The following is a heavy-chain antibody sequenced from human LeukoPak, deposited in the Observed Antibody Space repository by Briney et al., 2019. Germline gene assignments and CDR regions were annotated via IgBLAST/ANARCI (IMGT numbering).Heavy chain of an antibody. J-gene: IGHJ4*02. V-gene: IGHV4-39*07. CDR2: IYYSGST. Sequence: PSETLSLTCTVSGGSVSSGSYYWSWIRQPPGKGLEWIGSIYYSGSTYYNPSLKSRVTISVDTSKNQFSLKLSSVTAADTAVYYCARDAVEYFDYWGQGTLVTVSS. CDR1: GGSVSSGSYY. CDR3: ARDAVEYFDY.